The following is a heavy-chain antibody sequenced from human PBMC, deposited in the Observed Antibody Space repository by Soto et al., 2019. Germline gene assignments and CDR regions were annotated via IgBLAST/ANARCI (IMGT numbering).Heavy chain of an antibody. D-gene: IGHD2-2*01. CDR1: GYTLTELS. V-gene: IGHV1-24*01. J-gene: IGHJ3*02. Sequence: QVQLVQSGAEVKKPGASVKVSCKVSGYTLTELSMHWVRQAPGKGLEWMGGFEPEDGETIYAQKFQGRVTMTEDTSTDTAYMELSSLRSEDTAVYYCATRPDIVVIPATSDAFDIWGQGTMVTVSS. CDR3: ATRPDIVVIPATSDAFDI. CDR2: FEPEDGET.